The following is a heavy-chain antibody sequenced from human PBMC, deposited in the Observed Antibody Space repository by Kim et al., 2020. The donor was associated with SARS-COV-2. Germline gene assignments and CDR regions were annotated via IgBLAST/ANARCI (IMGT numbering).Heavy chain of an antibody. CDR1: GFSLSTSGMC. CDR3: ARTPYYYGSGSYSGAWFDP. V-gene: IGHV2-70*01. Sequence: SGPTLVNPTQTLTLTCTFSGFSLSTSGMCVSWIRQPPGKALEWLALIDWDDDKYYSTSLKTRLTISKDTSKNQVVLTMTNMDPVDTATYYCARTPYYYGSGSYSGAWFDPWGQGTLVTVSS. J-gene: IGHJ5*02. CDR2: IDWDDDK. D-gene: IGHD3-10*01.